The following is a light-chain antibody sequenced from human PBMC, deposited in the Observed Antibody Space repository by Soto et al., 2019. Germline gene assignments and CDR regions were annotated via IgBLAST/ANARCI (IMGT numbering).Light chain of an antibody. CDR3: QQYGSSPRT. CDR2: GAS. CDR1: QSVSSSY. V-gene: IGKV3-20*01. J-gene: IGKJ1*01. Sequence: EIVLTQSPGTLSLSPEERATLSCRASQSVSSSYLAWYQQKPGQAPRLLIYGASSRATGIPDRFSGSGSGTDFTLTISRLEPKDFAVYYCQQYGSSPRTFGQGTKVELK.